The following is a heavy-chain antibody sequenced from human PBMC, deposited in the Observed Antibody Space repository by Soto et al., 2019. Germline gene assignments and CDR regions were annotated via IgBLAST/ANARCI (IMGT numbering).Heavy chain of an antibody. V-gene: IGHV4-30-2*01. D-gene: IGHD5-12*01. CDR1: VGSISSGGYS. CDR2: IYHSGST. J-gene: IGHJ4*02. Sequence: QLQLQESGSGLVKPSQTLSLTCAVSVGSISSGGYSWSWIRQPPGKGLEWIGYIYHSGSTSYNPSIMSRVTISVDRASNPFSLNPSSVTAADTDVYSSARGYWLYYFDYWGQGTLVTVSS. CDR3: ARGYWLYYFDY.